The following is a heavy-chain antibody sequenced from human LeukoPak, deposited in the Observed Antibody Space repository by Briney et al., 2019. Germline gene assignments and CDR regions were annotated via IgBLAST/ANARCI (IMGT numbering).Heavy chain of an antibody. CDR3: AKAGGVINNWFDP. J-gene: IGHJ5*02. D-gene: IGHD3-16*01. V-gene: IGHV3-9*01. Sequence: GRSLRLSCAASGFTFDDYAMHWVRQAPGKGLEWVSGISWNSGSIGYADSVKGRFTISRDNAKNSLYLQMNSLRAEDTALYYCAKAGGVINNWFDPWGQGTLVTVSS. CDR1: GFTFDDYA. CDR2: ISWNSGSI.